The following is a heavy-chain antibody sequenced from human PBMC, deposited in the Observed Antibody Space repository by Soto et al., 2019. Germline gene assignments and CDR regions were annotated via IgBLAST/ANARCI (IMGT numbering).Heavy chain of an antibody. V-gene: IGHV3-30*18. J-gene: IGHJ4*02. D-gene: IGHD6-13*01. CDR3: AKEGWCSVSAAGPTYYFDY. CDR2: ISYDGSNK. CDR1: GFTLSSSG. Sequence: GGSLRLSCAASGFTLSSSGMHWVRQAPGKGLEWVAVISYDGSNKYYADSVKGRFTISRDDSKNTLYLQMNSLRAEDTAVYYCAKEGWCSVSAAGPTYYFDYWGQGTQVTVSS.